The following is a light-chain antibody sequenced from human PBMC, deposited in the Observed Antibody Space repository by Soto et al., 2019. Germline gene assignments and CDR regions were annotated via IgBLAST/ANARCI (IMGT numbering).Light chain of an antibody. CDR2: GVS. V-gene: IGLV2-14*01. CDR1: SSDVGGYNY. J-gene: IGLJ1*01. CDR3: VSYTSSIAWV. Sequence: SVRTQPASVSGSPGQSITISCTGTSSDVGGYNYVSWFQQHPGKAPKFMIYGVSNRPSGVSNRFSGSKSGNTASLTISGLQAEDEADYYCVSYTSSIAWVFGTGTKVT.